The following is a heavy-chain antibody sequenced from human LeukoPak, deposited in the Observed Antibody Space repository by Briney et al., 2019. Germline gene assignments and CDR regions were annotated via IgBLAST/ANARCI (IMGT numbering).Heavy chain of an antibody. CDR3: ARKSGYGIFDY. V-gene: IGHV4-34*01. D-gene: IGHD5-12*01. CDR2: INHSGST. J-gene: IGHJ4*02. CDR1: GGSFSGYY. Sequence: SETLSLTCAVYGGSFSGYYWSWIRQPPGKGLEWIGEINHSGSTNYNPSLKSRVTISVDTSKNQFSLKLSSVTAADTAVYYCARKSGYGIFDYWGQGTLVTVSS.